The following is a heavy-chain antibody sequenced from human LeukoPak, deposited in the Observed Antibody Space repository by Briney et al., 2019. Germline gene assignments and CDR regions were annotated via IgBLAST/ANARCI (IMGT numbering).Heavy chain of an antibody. J-gene: IGHJ4*02. D-gene: IGHD6-13*01. Sequence: ASVTVSCKASGYTVTSYGISWVRQAPGQGLEWMGWISAYNGNTNYAQKLQGRVTMTTDTSTSTAYMELRSLRSDDTAVYYCARDRKLSSWCDYWGQGTLVTVCS. CDR3: ARDRKLSSWCDY. CDR2: ISAYNGNT. V-gene: IGHV1-18*01. CDR1: GYTVTSYG.